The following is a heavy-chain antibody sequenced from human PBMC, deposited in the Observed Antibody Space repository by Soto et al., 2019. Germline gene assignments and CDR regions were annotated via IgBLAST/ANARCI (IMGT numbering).Heavy chain of an antibody. CDR2: MSYSGST. CDR3: TRLVVVATSGYVGFDH. D-gene: IGHD2-15*01. V-gene: IGHV4-39*01. Sequence: PSETLSLTCSVSGGSIFSSDYYWGWIRQAPGKGLEWSGSMSYSGSTLHNPSLRSRVTTSVDTPKSQFSLKLTSVTATDTALYYCTRLVVVATSGYVGFDHWGQGSLVTVSS. J-gene: IGHJ4*02. CDR1: GGSIFSSDYY.